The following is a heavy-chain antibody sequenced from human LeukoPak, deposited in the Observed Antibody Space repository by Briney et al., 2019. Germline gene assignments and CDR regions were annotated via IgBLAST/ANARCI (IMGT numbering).Heavy chain of an antibody. V-gene: IGHV5-51*01. D-gene: IGHD1-1*01. CDR1: GYSFTSYW. CDR2: ICPGDSDT. Sequence: KPGESLRISCKASGYSFTSYWIDRSPQVPGKGLEWMGIICPGDSDTRYNTSCHAQATISVDKSIATAYLQWSSLKASDTGIYYCARSTGYAFSYIDFWAQGTLVTVSS. J-gene: IGHJ4*02. CDR3: ARSTGYAFSYIDF.